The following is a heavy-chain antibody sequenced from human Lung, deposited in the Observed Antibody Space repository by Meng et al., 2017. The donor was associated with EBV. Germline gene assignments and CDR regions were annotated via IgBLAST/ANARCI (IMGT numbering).Heavy chain of an antibody. CDR3: ARKAVLLWFGDTGGYFDH. J-gene: IGHJ4*02. V-gene: IGHV4-4*02. CDR2: IYHSGST. Sequence: QVQLQESGPGLVKPSGTLSLTCAVSGGFISSSNWWSWVRQPPGKGLEWIGEIYHSGSTNYNPSLKRRVTRSVDKSKNQFSLKLSSVTAADTAVYYCARKAVLLWFGDTGGYFDHWGQGTLVTVSS. D-gene: IGHD3-10*01. CDR1: GGFISSSNW.